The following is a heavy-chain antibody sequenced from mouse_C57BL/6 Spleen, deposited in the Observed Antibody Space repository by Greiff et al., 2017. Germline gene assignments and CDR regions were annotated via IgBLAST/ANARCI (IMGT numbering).Heavy chain of an antibody. D-gene: IGHD2-5*01. CDR3: ARDRSNYYAMDY. V-gene: IGHV5-4*01. CDR2: ISDGGSYT. J-gene: IGHJ4*01. Sequence: EVMLVESGGGLVKPGGSLTLSCAASGFTFSSYAMSWVRQTPEKRLEGVATISDGGSYTYYPDNVKGRFTISRDNAKTNLYLQMSHLKSEDTAMYYCARDRSNYYAMDYWGQGTSVTVSS. CDR1: GFTFSSYA.